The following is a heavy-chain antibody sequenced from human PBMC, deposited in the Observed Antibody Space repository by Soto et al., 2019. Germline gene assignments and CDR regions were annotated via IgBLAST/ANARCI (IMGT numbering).Heavy chain of an antibody. CDR2: IYYSGST. CDR1: GGSISSYY. J-gene: IGHJ5*02. D-gene: IGHD3-10*01. V-gene: IGHV4-59*01. Sequence: QVQLQESGPGLVKPSETLSLTCTVSGGSISSYYWSWIRQPPGKGLEWIGYIYYSGSTNYNPSLKSRVTISVDTSKNQFALKLSSVTAADTAVYYCARGQGTFEGDWFDPWGQGTLVTVSS. CDR3: ARGQGTFEGDWFDP.